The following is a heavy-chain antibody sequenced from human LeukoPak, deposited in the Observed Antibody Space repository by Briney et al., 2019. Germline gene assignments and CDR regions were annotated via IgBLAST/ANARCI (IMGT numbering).Heavy chain of an antibody. CDR3: AKDDAWGRFQS. CDR2: ISHDGGNK. Sequence: GRSLRLSCVASGFAFSQFPVHWVRQAPGKRLEWVAFISHDGGNKKYGDSVKGRFTISRDNSKNTVSLQMNSLRAEDTALYYCAKDDAWGRFQSWGQGTLVTVSS. CDR1: GFAFSQFP. V-gene: IGHV3-30*18. J-gene: IGHJ1*01. D-gene: IGHD3-16*01.